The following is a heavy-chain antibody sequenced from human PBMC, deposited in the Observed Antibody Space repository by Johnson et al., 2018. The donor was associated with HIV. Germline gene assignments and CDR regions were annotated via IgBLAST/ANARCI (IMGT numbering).Heavy chain of an antibody. J-gene: IGHJ3*02. D-gene: IGHD1-26*01. CDR1: GFTVSSNH. Sequence: VQLVESGGGLIQPGGSLRLSCAASGFTVSSNHMRWVRQAPGKGLEWVSVIGTAGDTYYPGSVKGRFTISRENAKNSLYLQMNSLRTEDTALYYCAKDASGSYSRAQSISDAFDIWGQGTMVTVSS. CDR3: AKDASGSYSRAQSISDAFDI. CDR2: IGTAGDT. V-gene: IGHV3-53*01.